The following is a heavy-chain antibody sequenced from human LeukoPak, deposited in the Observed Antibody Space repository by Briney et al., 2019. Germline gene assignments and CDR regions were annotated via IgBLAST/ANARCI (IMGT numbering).Heavy chain of an antibody. J-gene: IGHJ5*02. CDR2: FDPEDGET. Sequence: ASVKVSCKVSGYTLTELSMHWVRQAPGKGLEWMGGFDPEDGETIYAQKFQGRVTMTEDTSTDTAYMELSSLRSEDTAVYYCATSKDYHDSNRFDPWGQGTLVTVSS. CDR3: ATSKDYHDSNRFDP. V-gene: IGHV1-24*01. D-gene: IGHD3-22*01. CDR1: GYTLTELS.